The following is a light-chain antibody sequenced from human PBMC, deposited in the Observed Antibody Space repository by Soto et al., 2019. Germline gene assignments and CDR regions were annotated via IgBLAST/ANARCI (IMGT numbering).Light chain of an antibody. CDR2: GAS. V-gene: IGKV3-15*01. J-gene: IGKJ1*01. CDR3: QQYNNWPWT. Sequence: IEMTQSLATVSVSPGGRATLSCRASQSISDTLAWYQQKPGQAPRLLIHGASTRATGFPARFSGSGSGTDFTLTISSLQSEDFAVYYCQQYNNWPWTFGQGTKV. CDR1: QSISDT.